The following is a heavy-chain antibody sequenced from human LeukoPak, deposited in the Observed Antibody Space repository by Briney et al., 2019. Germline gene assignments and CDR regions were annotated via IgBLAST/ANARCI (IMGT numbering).Heavy chain of an antibody. J-gene: IGHJ6*03. V-gene: IGHV3-30*18. CDR2: ISYDGSNI. Sequence: GGSLRLSCAAAGFTFSSFGMHWVRQAPGKGLEWVAVISYDGSNIYYADSVKGRFTISRDNSKNTLYLQMNSLRAEDTAVYYCAKDSVAAAGTDYYYYMDVWGKGTTVTISS. CDR3: AKDSVAAAGTDYYYYMDV. D-gene: IGHD6-13*01. CDR1: GFTFSSFG.